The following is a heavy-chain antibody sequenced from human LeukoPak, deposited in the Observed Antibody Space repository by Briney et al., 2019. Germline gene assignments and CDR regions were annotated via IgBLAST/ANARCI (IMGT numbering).Heavy chain of an antibody. D-gene: IGHD3-22*01. CDR3: VRDQRPYYYDSTGYGDY. Sequence: PGGSLRLSCAASGFTFSSHGMHWVRQAPGKGLERVAVISYDGSSKYYADSVKGRFTISRDNSKNTLYLQMNSLRAEDTSIYYCVRDQRPYYYDSTGYGDYWGQGTLVTVSS. J-gene: IGHJ4*02. CDR1: GFTFSSHG. V-gene: IGHV3-30-3*01. CDR2: ISYDGSSK.